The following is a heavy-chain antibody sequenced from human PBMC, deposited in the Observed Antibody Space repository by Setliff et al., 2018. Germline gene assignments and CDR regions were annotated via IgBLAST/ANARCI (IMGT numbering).Heavy chain of an antibody. CDR1: GFTFSGSA. Sequence: GGSLRLSCAASGFTFSGSAMHWVRQASGKGLEWVGRIRSEANNYATAYAASLKGRFTISRDDSKNTAFLQMNSLKTEDMAVYYCTRQTSPHPDSSGYYYDLTFYYYMDVWGKGTTVTVSS. CDR2: IRSEANNYAT. J-gene: IGHJ6*03. CDR3: TRQTSPHPDSSGYYYDLTFYYYMDV. D-gene: IGHD3-22*01. V-gene: IGHV3-73*01.